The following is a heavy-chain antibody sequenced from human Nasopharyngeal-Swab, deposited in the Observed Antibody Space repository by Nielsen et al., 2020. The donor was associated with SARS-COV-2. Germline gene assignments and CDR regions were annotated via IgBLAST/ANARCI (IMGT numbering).Heavy chain of an antibody. CDR1: GFTFSSYW. Sequence: GESLKISCAASGFTFSSYWMSWVRQAPGKRLEWVANIKQDGSEKYYVDSVKGRFTISRDNAKNSLYLQMNSLRAEDTAVYYCAREGLYYDILTGYYPYYGMDVWGQGTTVTVSS. CDR2: IKQDGSEK. D-gene: IGHD3-9*01. J-gene: IGHJ6*02. CDR3: AREGLYYDILTGYYPYYGMDV. V-gene: IGHV3-7*01.